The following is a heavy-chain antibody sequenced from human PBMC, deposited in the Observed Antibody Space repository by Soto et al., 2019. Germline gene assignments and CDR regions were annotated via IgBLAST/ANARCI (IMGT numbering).Heavy chain of an antibody. CDR1: GFTFSSYW. V-gene: IGHV3-7*01. J-gene: IGHJ6*02. CDR2: IKQDGSEK. Sequence: EVQLVESGGGLVQPGGSLRLSCAASGFTFSSYWMSWVRQAPGKGLEWVANIKQDGSEKYYVDSVKGRFTISRDNAKNSRYLQMNRLRAEDAAVYYCARGGSSSSAPIYYCGMDVWGQGTTVTVSS. D-gene: IGHD6-6*01. CDR3: ARGGSSSSAPIYYCGMDV.